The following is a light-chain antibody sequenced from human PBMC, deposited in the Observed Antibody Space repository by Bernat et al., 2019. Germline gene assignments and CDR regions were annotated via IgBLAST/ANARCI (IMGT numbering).Light chain of an antibody. CDR1: SSDVGGYNY. J-gene: IGLJ1*01. CDR3: SSYTSSSTYV. V-gene: IGLV2-14*03. Sequence: QSALTQPASVSGSPGQSITISCTGTSSDVGGYNYVSWYQQHPGKAPKLMIYDVSNRPSGVSNRFSGSKSGNPASLTISGLQAEDEADYYYSSYTSSSTYVFGTGTKVTFL. CDR2: DVS.